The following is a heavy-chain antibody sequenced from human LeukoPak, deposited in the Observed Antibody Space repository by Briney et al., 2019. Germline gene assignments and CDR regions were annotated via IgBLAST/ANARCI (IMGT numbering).Heavy chain of an antibody. CDR2: ISGSGGST. D-gene: IGHD4-17*01. CDR1: GFTFSSYA. CDR3: ARGGGHYGDSRYNWFDP. V-gene: IGHV3-23*01. J-gene: IGHJ5*02. Sequence: PGGSLRLSCAASGFTFSSYAMSWVRQAPGKGLEWVSAISGSGGSTYYADSVKGRFTISRDNSKNTLYLQMNSLRAEDTAVYYCARGGGHYGDSRYNWFDPWGQGTLVTVSS.